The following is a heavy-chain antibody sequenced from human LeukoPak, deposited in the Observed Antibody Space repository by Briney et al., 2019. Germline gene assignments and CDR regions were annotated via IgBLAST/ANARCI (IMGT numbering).Heavy chain of an antibody. D-gene: IGHD6-19*01. J-gene: IGHJ4*02. CDR1: GGTFSSYS. V-gene: IGHV1-69*13. CDR2: IIPIFGTA. Sequence: SVKVSCRASGGTFSSYSISWVRQAPGQGLEWMGGIIPIFGTANYAQKFQGRVTITADESTSTAYMELSSLRSEDTAVYYCAGGVAGTGFFDYWGQGTLVTVSS. CDR3: AGGVAGTGFFDY.